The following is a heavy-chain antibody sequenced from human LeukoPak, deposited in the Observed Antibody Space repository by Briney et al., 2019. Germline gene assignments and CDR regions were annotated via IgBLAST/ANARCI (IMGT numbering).Heavy chain of an antibody. D-gene: IGHD4-11*01. V-gene: IGHV1-2*02. CDR2: INPNSGGT. J-gene: IGHJ4*02. CDR3: TRDSTGTRADS. Sequence: GASVKVSCKASGYSFTGYYIHWVRQAPGQGREWMGWINPNSGGTKYAQKFKGRVTMTRDTSISTAYMELSRLGSDDTAVYYCTRDSTGTRADSWGQGTLVTVSS. CDR1: GYSFTGYY.